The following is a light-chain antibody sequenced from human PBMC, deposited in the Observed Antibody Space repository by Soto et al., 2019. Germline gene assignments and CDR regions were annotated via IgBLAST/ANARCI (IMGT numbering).Light chain of an antibody. CDR3: QQYGTSEII. J-gene: IGKJ5*01. Sequence: EVVLTQSPGTLSLSPGGRATLSCRASQSVGNSFVAWYQQKPGQPPRLLIYDTSKGATGIPDRFSGSVSGTDFTLSISRVEPEDFAVFYCQQYGTSEIIFGQGTRLEIK. CDR1: QSVGNSF. V-gene: IGKV3-20*01. CDR2: DTS.